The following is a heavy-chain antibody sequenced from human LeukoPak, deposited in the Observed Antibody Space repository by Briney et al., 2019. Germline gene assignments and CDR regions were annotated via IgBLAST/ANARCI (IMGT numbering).Heavy chain of an antibody. Sequence: PSETLSLTCTVSGGSISSSPYYWGWIRQPPGKGLEWIGSIYYSGTTHYSPSLESRVTISVNTSKNQFSLKLASVTAADTAIYYCAKGAGGFSYYNWFDPWGQGTLVTVSS. CDR3: AKGAGGFSYYNWFDP. CDR1: GGSISSSPYY. J-gene: IGHJ5*02. D-gene: IGHD5-18*01. CDR2: IYYSGTT. V-gene: IGHV4-39*07.